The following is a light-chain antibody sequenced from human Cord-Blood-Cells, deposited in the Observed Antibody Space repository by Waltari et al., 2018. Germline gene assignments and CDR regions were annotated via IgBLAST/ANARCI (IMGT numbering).Light chain of an antibody. CDR2: WAS. V-gene: IGKV4-1*01. J-gene: IGKJ1*01. CDR3: QQYYSTPWT. Sequence: VMTQTPDSVAVSLGERATINLKARQSVLYSSSNKNYLPWYQQKPGQPPKLLIYWASTRESGFPDRFSGSGSGTDFTLTISSLQAEDVAVYYCQQYYSTPWTFGQGTKVEIK. CDR1: QSVLYSSSNKNY.